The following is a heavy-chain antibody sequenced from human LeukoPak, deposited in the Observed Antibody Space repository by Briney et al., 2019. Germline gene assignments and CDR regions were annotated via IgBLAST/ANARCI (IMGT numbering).Heavy chain of an antibody. D-gene: IGHD3/OR15-3a*01. CDR2: ISGDGGST. J-gene: IGHJ4*02. Sequence: GGSLRLSCAASGFTFSSYVMTWVRQAPGKGLEWVSSISGDGGSTYYADSVKGRFTISRDNSKNTLYLQMNSLRAEDTAVFYCAKHDGDFSTFFDSGGQGTLGTVSS. CDR3: AKHDGDFSTFFDS. V-gene: IGHV3-23*01. CDR1: GFTFSSYV.